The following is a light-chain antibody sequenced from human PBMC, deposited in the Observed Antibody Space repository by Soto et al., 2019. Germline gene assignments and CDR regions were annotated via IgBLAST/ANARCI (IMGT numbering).Light chain of an antibody. V-gene: IGKV3-20*01. CDR1: QSVSSTY. CDR3: QHYGSSPET. Sequence: IVVTQSPGTLSLSPGERATLSCRASQSVSSTYLAWYQQKPGQAPRLLIYGASSRATGIPDRFSGSGSGTDFTLTISRLEPEDFAVYYCQHYGSSPETFGQGTKVDIK. CDR2: GAS. J-gene: IGKJ1*01.